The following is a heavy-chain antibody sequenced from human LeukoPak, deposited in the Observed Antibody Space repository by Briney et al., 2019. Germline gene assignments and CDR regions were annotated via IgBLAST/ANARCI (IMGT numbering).Heavy chain of an antibody. J-gene: IGHJ5*02. Sequence: PETLSLTCTVSGGSIRGFFWSWIRQPPGKGLEWIGYVFYSGGTYYNPSLMSRVTISVDMSTNQFSLKLTSVTAADTAVYYCARHDYGGNSAWFDPWGQGTLVTVSS. CDR2: VFYSGGT. CDR3: ARHDYGGNSAWFDP. D-gene: IGHD4-23*01. CDR1: GGSIRGFF. V-gene: IGHV4-59*01.